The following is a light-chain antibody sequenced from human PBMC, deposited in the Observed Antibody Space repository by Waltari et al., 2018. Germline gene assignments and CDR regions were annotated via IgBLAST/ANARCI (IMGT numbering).Light chain of an antibody. Sequence: QSDLTQSPPVSGSPGQSVTISCTGTTSDIGNYDRVSWYHQSPGTAPKLLIYEVSHRSSGVPDRFSGSKSGNTASLSISGLQAEDEGYYYCNSYTSTSKVLFGEGTKLTVL. CDR3: NSYTSTSKVL. V-gene: IGLV2-18*02. J-gene: IGLJ2*01. CDR1: TSDIGNYDR. CDR2: EVS.